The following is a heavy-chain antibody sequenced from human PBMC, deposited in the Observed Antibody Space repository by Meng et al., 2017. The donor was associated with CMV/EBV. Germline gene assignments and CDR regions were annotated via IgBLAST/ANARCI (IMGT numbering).Heavy chain of an antibody. D-gene: IGHD1-1*01. CDR1: GFTFSTYG. Sequence: GESLKISCAASGFTFSTYGMHWVRQAPGKGLEWVAFVQYDGINKYYADSVKGRFTLSRDNSKNTLSLQMDSLRAEDTAVYYCAKDHRGTAAFDSWGQGALVTVSS. CDR2: VQYDGINK. V-gene: IGHV3-30*02. J-gene: IGHJ4*02. CDR3: AKDHRGTAAFDS.